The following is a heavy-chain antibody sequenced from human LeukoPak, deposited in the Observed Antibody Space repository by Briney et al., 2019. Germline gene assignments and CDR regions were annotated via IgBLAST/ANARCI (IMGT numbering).Heavy chain of an antibody. Sequence: ASVKVSCKVSGYTPTELSMHWVRQAPGKGLEWMGGFDPEDGETIYAQKFQGRVTMTEDTSTDTAYMELSSLRSEDTAVYYCATEVRGYDPFDYWGQGTLVTVSP. J-gene: IGHJ4*02. CDR3: ATEVRGYDPFDY. CDR2: FDPEDGET. V-gene: IGHV1-24*01. CDR1: GYTPTELS. D-gene: IGHD5-12*01.